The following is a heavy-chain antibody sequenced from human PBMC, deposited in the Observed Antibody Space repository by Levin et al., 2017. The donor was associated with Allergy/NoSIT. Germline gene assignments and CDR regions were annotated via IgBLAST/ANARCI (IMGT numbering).Heavy chain of an antibody. V-gene: IGHV4-4*07. J-gene: IGHJ4*02. Sequence: SETLSLTCTVSGGSFSSYGWSWIRQPAGKGLEWIGRIHSSGSTHYNPSLKSRVTMSVDTSENQFSLKLTSVTAADTAVYYCARVTRLGNGDYKDYWGQGTLVTVSS. D-gene: IGHD4-17*01. CDR2: IHSSGST. CDR3: ARVTRLGNGDYKDY. CDR1: GGSFSSYG.